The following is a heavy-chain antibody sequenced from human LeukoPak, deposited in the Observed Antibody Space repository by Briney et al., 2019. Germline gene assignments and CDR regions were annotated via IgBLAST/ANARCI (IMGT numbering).Heavy chain of an antibody. CDR3: ARDLRITIFGVAPY. CDR2: ISYDGSNK. Sequence: GRSLRLSCAASGFTFSSYAMHWVRQAPGKGLEWVAVISYDGSNKYYADSVKGRFTISRDNSKNTLYLQMNSLRAEDTAVYYCARDLRITIFGVAPYWGQGTLVTVSS. CDR1: GFTFSSYA. V-gene: IGHV3-30-3*01. J-gene: IGHJ4*02. D-gene: IGHD3-3*01.